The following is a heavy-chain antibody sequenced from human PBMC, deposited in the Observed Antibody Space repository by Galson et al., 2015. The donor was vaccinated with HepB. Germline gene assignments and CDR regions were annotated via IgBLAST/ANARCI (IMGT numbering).Heavy chain of an antibody. J-gene: IGHJ6*02. V-gene: IGHV1-69*13. Sequence: SVKVSCKASGGTFSSYVISWVRQAPGQGLEWMGGIIPIFGTANYAQKFQGRVTITADESTSTAYMELSSLRSEDTAVYYCARASVEGERGYYYGMDVWGQGTTVTVSS. CDR3: ARASVEGERGYYYGMDV. CDR1: GGTFSSYV. CDR2: IIPIFGTA. D-gene: IGHD4-23*01.